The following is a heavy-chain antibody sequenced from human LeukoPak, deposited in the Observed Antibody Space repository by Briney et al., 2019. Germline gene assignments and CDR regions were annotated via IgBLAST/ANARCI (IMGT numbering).Heavy chain of an antibody. CDR2: ISYGGAT. Sequence: SETLSLTCSVSNGSISTYYWSWIRQSPGKGLEWIGYISYGGATTYNPSLKRRVTISVDSPKNHFSLRLTSLTAADTTLYYCARHGGTLDYFDSWGPGSLVTVSS. V-gene: IGHV4-59*08. CDR3: ARHGGTLDYFDS. CDR1: NGSISTYY. J-gene: IGHJ4*02. D-gene: IGHD1-26*01.